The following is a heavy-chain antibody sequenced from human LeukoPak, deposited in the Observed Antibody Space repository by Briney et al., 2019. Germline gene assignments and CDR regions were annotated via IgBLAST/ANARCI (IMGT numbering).Heavy chain of an antibody. D-gene: IGHD6-6*01. J-gene: IGHJ4*02. CDR3: ARDGIAARRGPFDY. V-gene: IGHV4-59*01. Sequence: SETLSLTCTVSGGSISSYYWSWIRQPPGKGLEWIGEINHSGSTNYNPSLKSRVTISVDTSKHQFSLKLSSVTAADTAVYYCARDGIAARRGPFDYWGQGTLVTVSS. CDR1: GGSISSYY. CDR2: INHSGST.